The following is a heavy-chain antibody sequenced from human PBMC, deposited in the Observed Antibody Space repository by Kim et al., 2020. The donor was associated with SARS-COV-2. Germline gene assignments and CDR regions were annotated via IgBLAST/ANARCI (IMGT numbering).Heavy chain of an antibody. V-gene: IGHV1-18*01. Sequence: NYAQKLQGRVTMTTDTSTSTAYMELRSLRSDDTAVYYCARTSMYGEDGYWGQGTLVTVSS. D-gene: IGHD4-17*01. J-gene: IGHJ4*02. CDR3: ARTSMYGEDGY.